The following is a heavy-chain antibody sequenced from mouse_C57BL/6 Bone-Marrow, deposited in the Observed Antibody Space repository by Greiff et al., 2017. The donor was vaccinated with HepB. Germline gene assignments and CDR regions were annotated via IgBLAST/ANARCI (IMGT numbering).Heavy chain of an antibody. J-gene: IGHJ1*03. CDR1: GYSITSGYY. Sequence: EVKLMESGPGLVKPSQSLSLTCSVTGYSITSGYYWNWIRQFPGNKLEWMGYISYDGCNNYNPSLKNRISITRDTSKNQLFLKLNSVTTEDTATYYWARDHPPLRNLYWYFDVWGTGTTVTVSS. CDR2: ISYDGCN. D-gene: IGHD2-1*01. V-gene: IGHV3-6*01. CDR3: ARDHPPLRNLYWYFDV.